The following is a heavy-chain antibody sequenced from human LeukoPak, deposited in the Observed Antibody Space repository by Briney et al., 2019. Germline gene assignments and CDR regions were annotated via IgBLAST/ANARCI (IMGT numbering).Heavy chain of an antibody. CDR1: GGSISSYY. V-gene: IGHV4-59*01. J-gene: IGHJ4*02. Sequence: SETLSLTCTVSGGSISSYYWSWIRQPPGKGLEWIGYIYYSGSTNYNPSLQSRVTISVDTSKNQFSLKLSSVTAADTAVYYCARYGKYYFHYWGQGTLVTVSS. CDR2: IYYSGST. D-gene: IGHD3-10*01. CDR3: ARYGKYYFHY.